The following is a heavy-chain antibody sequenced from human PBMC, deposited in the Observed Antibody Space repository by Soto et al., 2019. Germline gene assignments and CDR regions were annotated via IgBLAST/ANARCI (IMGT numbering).Heavy chain of an antibody. D-gene: IGHD6-19*01. Sequence: ASVKVSCKASGYTFTSYVISWVRHAPGQGLEWMGWISAYNGNTNYEQKLQGRVTMTTDTSTSTAYMELRSLRSDDTAVYYCARDSRSSGWNAFDIWGQGTMVTVSS. CDR1: GYTFTSYV. V-gene: IGHV1-18*01. J-gene: IGHJ3*02. CDR3: ARDSRSSGWNAFDI. CDR2: ISAYNGNT.